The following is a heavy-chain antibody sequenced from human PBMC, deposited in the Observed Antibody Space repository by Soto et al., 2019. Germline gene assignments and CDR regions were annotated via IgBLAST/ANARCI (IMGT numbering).Heavy chain of an antibody. CDR2: ISGSGGST. Sequence: GGSLRLSCAASGFTFSSYAMSWVRQAPGKGLEWVSAISGSGGSTYYADSVKGRFTISRDNSKNTLYPQMNSLRAEDTAVYYCAKDRFSSTSLFDYWGQGTLVTVSS. V-gene: IGHV3-23*01. CDR3: AKDRFSSTSLFDY. CDR1: GFTFSSYA. J-gene: IGHJ4*02. D-gene: IGHD2-2*01.